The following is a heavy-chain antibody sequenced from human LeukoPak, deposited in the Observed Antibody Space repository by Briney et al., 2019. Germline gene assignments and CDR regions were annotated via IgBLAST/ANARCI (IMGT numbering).Heavy chain of an antibody. CDR3: AKVYAGYSSGWYGGAFDI. CDR2: ISGSGGST. CDR1: GFTFSSYA. Sequence: GGSLRLSCAASGFTFSSYAMSWVRQAPGKGLEWVSAISGSGGSTYYADSVKGRFTISRDNSENTLYLQMNSLRAEDTAVYYCAKVYAGYSSGWYGGAFDIWGQGTMVTVSS. D-gene: IGHD6-19*01. V-gene: IGHV3-23*01. J-gene: IGHJ3*02.